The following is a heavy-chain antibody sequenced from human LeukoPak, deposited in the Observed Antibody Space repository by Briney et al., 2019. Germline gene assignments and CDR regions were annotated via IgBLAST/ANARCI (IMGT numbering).Heavy chain of an antibody. CDR2: IHYDGPEK. D-gene: IGHD2-2*01. CDR1: GSTFSSSG. CDR3: AKDVVGHQWVENY. J-gene: IGHJ4*02. V-gene: IGHV3-30*02. Sequence: PGGSLRLSCAASGSTFSSSGMHWVRQAPGKGLEWVAFIHYDGPEKYYGDSVKGRFTISRDNSKNTVYLQMNSLRAEDTAVYYCAKDVVGHQWVENYWGQGTLVTVSS.